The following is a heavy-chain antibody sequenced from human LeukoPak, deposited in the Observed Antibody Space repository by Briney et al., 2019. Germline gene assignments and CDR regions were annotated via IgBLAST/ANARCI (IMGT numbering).Heavy chain of an antibody. CDR1: GFTFGSYT. V-gene: IGHV3-23*01. J-gene: IGHJ4*02. CDR3: AKRLDYFDS. CDR2: ISGSGGGT. Sequence: QPGGSLRLSCAASGFTFGSYTMNWVRQAPGKGLEWVSGISGSGGGTYYAGSVKGRFTISRDNSKNTVYLQLNSLRPEDTAVYYCAKRLDYFDSWGQGTLVTVSS.